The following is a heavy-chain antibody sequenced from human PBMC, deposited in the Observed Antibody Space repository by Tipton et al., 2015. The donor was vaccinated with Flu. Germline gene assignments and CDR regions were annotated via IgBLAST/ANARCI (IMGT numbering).Heavy chain of an antibody. CDR3: ARGPLTYGSGARRAFDI. J-gene: IGHJ3*02. D-gene: IGHD3-10*01. V-gene: IGHV3-33*01. CDR2: IWYDGSNK. Sequence: AVIWYDGSNKYYADSVKGRFTISRDNSKNTLYLQMNSLRAADTAVYYCARGPLTYGSGARRAFDIWGQGTMVTVSS.